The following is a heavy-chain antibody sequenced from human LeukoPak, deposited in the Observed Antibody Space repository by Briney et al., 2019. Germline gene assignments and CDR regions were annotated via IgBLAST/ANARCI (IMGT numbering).Heavy chain of an antibody. CDR2: ITSSGNTI. D-gene: IGHD4-17*01. CDR3: ARLTTMTTTGGPFDY. CDR1: GFHFSSYE. J-gene: IGHJ4*02. Sequence: PGGSLRLPCAASGFHFSSYEMHWVRQAPGKGPEWVSYITSSGNTIYYADSVKGRFTISRDNAKNSLYLQMNSLRAEDTAVYYCARLTTMTTTGGPFDYWGQGTLVTVSS. V-gene: IGHV3-48*03.